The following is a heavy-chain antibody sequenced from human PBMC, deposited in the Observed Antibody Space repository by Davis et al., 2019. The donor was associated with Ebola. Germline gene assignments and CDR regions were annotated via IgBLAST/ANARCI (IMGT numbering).Heavy chain of an antibody. Sequence: PGGSLRLSCAASGFTFSSYWMSWVRQAPGKGLEWVANIKQDGSEKYYVDSVKGRFTISRDNAKNSLYLQMNSLRAEDTAVYYCARDHRKIWRDFDYWGQGTLVTVSS. CDR3: ARDHRKIWRDFDY. CDR1: GFTFSSYW. J-gene: IGHJ4*02. D-gene: IGHD5-24*01. CDR2: IKQDGSEK. V-gene: IGHV3-7*01.